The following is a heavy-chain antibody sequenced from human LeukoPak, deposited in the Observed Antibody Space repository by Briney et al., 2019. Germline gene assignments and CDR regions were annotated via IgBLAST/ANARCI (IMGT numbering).Heavy chain of an antibody. CDR3: AREATADILTGYYTSPHFDY. V-gene: IGHV4-39*07. CDR2: IYHSGST. CDR1: GGSMNINNYY. J-gene: IGHJ4*02. Sequence: PSETLSLTCTVFGGSMNINNYYWAWIRQPPGKGLEWIGEIYHSGSTNYNPSLKSRVTMSVDTSKNQFSLKLSSVTAADTAVYYCAREATADILTGYYTSPHFDYWGQGTLVTVSS. D-gene: IGHD3-9*01.